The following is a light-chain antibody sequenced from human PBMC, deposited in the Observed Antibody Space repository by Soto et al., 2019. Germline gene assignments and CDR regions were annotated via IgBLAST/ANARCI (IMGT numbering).Light chain of an antibody. J-gene: IGLJ2*01. Sequence: QSVLTQPPSASGTPGQRVTISCSGSSSNIGRNPVNWYQQFPGTAPKLRLYSNNQRPSGVPDRFSGSKSGTSASLAISGLQSEDEADYYCAAWDDTLNGHVVFGRGTKVTVL. CDR2: SNN. CDR3: AAWDDTLNGHVV. V-gene: IGLV1-44*01. CDR1: SSNIGRNP.